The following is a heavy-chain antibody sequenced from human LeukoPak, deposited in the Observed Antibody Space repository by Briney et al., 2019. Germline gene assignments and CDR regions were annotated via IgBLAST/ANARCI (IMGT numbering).Heavy chain of an antibody. CDR3: ARRFDD. CDR2: ISSSGNTT. Sequence: GGSLRLSCVVSGFTLSNYEMNWVRQAPGKGLEWVSYISSSGNTTYYADSVKGRFTISRDNAKNSLSLQMKSLRDEDTAVYYCARRFDDWGQGTLVTVSS. J-gene: IGHJ4*02. CDR1: GFTLSNYE. V-gene: IGHV3-48*03.